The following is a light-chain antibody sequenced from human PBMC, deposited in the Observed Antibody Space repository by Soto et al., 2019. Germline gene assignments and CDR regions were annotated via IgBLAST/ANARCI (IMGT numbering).Light chain of an antibody. CDR2: DVG. CDR3: SSYATSNTVL. V-gene: IGLV2-14*01. J-gene: IGLJ2*01. Sequence: QSVLTQPASVSGSPGQSITISCTGTSSDFGAYNYVSWYQQYSGKAPKLMIYDVGNRPSGVSKRFSGSKSGNTASLTISGLQAEAEAEYSCSSYATSNTVLFGGGTKVTVL. CDR1: SSDFGAYNY.